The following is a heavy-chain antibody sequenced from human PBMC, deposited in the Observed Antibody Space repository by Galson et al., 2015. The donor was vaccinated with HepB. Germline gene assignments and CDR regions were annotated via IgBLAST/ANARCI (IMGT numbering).Heavy chain of an antibody. CDR1: GFTFSTHG. CDR2: IRTDASNK. V-gene: IGHV3-30*02. D-gene: IGHD3-10*01. J-gene: IGHJ4*02. Sequence: LRLSCAASGFTFSTHGMHWVRQASGKGLEWVAFIRTDASNKYYADSVKGRFTISRDNSRNTLYLQMDSLRLEDTAVYYCARDHGYSGSGSFPQWGQGTLVTVSS. CDR3: ARDHGYSGSGSFPQ.